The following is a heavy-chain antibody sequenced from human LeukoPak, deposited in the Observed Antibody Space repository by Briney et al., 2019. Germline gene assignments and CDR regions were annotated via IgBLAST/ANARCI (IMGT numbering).Heavy chain of an antibody. V-gene: IGHV3-30*02. J-gene: IGHJ4*02. CDR1: GLMFSNYG. D-gene: IGHD5-18*01. CDR3: AQHSYGDF. Sequence: GGSLRLSCAASGLMFSNYGMHWVRQAPGKGLEWVAFIRYDGSDKYYADSVKGRFIISRDNPKNTLYLQMSSLRAEDTALYYCAQHSYGDFWGQGTLVTVSS. CDR2: IRYDGSDK.